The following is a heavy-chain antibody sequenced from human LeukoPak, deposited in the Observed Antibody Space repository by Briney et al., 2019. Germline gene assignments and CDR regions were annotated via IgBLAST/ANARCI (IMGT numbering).Heavy chain of an antibody. Sequence: TPSDTLSLTCGVFSVSINVYYGRWIRQSPGKGLEWICEIRHTEGTRYSPSLESRVTMSVGTSENQLSLKLIFVTAADTAVYYCARIRCGHSGSVCYNHWGLGTLVTVSS. D-gene: IGHD2-21*01. J-gene: IGHJ4*02. V-gene: IGHV4-34*01. CDR3: ARIRCGHSGSVCYNH. CDR1: SVSINVYY. CDR2: IRHTEGT.